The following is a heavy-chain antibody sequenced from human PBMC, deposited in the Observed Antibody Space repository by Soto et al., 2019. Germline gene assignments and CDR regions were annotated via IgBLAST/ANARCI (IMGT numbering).Heavy chain of an antibody. J-gene: IGHJ3*02. CDR2: IYSGGST. V-gene: IGHV3-53*01. D-gene: IGHD3-22*01. CDR3: ARPRSSGYYYDAFDI. Sequence: GGSLRLSCAASGFTVSSNYMSWVRQAPGKGLEWVSVIYSGGSTYYADSVKGRFTISRDNSKNTLYLQMTSLRAEDTAVYYCARPRSSGYYYDAFDIWGQGTMVTVSS. CDR1: GFTVSSNY.